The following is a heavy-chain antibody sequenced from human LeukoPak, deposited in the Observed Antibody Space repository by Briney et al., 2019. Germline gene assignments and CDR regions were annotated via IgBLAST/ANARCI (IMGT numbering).Heavy chain of an antibody. J-gene: IGHJ4*02. V-gene: IGHV3-21*01. D-gene: IGHD4-11*01. Sequence: PGGSLRLSCAASEFTFSNYNMNWVRQAPGKGLEWVSSISSSSIYIYYADSVKGRFTISRDNAKNSLYLQMNSPRAEDTAVYYCARDPGGNYFLEYWGQGTLVTVSS. CDR1: EFTFSNYN. CDR2: ISSSSIYI. CDR3: ARDPGGNYFLEY.